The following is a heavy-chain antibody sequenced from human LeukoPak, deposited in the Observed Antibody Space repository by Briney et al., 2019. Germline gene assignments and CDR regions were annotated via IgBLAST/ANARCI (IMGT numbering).Heavy chain of an antibody. CDR1: GGSISSYY. J-gene: IGHJ3*02. CDR2: IYTSRST. D-gene: IGHD1-26*01. CDR3: ARARIVGAYQAFDI. Sequence: SETLSLTCTVSGGSISSYYWSWIRQPAGKGLEWIGRIYTSRSTNYNPSLKSRVTMSVDTSKNQFSLKLSSVTAADTAVYYCARARIVGAYQAFDIWGQGTMVTVSS. V-gene: IGHV4-4*07.